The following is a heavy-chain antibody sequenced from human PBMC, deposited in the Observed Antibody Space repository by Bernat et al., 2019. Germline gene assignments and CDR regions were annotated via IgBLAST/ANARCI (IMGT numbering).Heavy chain of an antibody. CDR2: IWYDGSNK. CDR3: AREGQQLAYYFDY. V-gene: IGHV3-33*01. J-gene: IGHJ4*02. D-gene: IGHD6-13*01. CDR1: GFTFSSNG. Sequence: QVQLVESGGGVVQPGRSLRLSCAAPGFTFSSNGMHWVRQAPGKGLEWVAVIWYDGSNKYYADSVKGRFTISRDNSKNTLYLQMNSLRAEEKAVYYCAREGQQLAYYFDYWGQGTPVTVSS.